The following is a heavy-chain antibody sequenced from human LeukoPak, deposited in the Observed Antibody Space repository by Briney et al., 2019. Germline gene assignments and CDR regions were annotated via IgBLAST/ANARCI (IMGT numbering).Heavy chain of an antibody. CDR3: VRDVRGIGQDYYYMDV. CDR2: INKDGSST. J-gene: IGHJ6*03. CDR1: GMIFNNHW. D-gene: IGHD3/OR15-3a*01. V-gene: IGHV3-74*01. Sequence: PGGSLRLSCDASGMIFNNHWMHWIRQAPGKGLVWVARINKDGSSTTYSDSVRGRFTISRDNARNTLSLQMNSLRAEDTALYYCVRDVRGIGQDYYYMDVWGKGTTVTVSS.